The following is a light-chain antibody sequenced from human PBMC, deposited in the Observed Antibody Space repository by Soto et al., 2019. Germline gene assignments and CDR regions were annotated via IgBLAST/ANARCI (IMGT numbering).Light chain of an antibody. Sequence: DIVMTQSPLSLPVTPGEPASISCRSSQSLLHSNGYNYLDWYLQKPEQSPQLLIYLGSNRASGVPDRFSGSLSGTDFTLKISRVEAEDVGVYYCMQALQTPWTFGQGTKV. J-gene: IGKJ1*01. CDR3: MQALQTPWT. V-gene: IGKV2-28*01. CDR2: LGS. CDR1: QSLLHSNGYNY.